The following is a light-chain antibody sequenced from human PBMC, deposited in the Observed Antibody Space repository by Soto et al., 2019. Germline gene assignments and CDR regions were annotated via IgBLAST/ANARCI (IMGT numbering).Light chain of an antibody. Sequence: EIVLTQSPATLSLSPGERATLSCRASQSVSDYLAWYQQKPGQAPRLLIYGASSRATGIPDRFSGSGSGTDFTLIISRLEPEDFAFYYCQQFHYWWTFGQGTKVDIK. J-gene: IGKJ1*01. CDR3: QQFHYWWT. V-gene: IGKV3-11*01. CDR1: QSVSDY. CDR2: GAS.